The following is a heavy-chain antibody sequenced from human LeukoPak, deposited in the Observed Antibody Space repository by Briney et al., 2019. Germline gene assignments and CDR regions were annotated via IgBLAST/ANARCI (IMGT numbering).Heavy chain of an antibody. V-gene: IGHV3-48*03. CDR2: ISSSGSTI. D-gene: IGHD3-10*02. CDR1: GFTFSSYE. CDR3: AELGITMIGGV. J-gene: IGHJ6*04. Sequence: PGGSLRHSCAASGFTFSSYEMNWVRQAPGKGLEWVSYISSSGSTIYYADSVKGRFTISRDNAKNSLYPQMNSLSAEDTAVYYCAELGITMIGGVWGKGATVTISS.